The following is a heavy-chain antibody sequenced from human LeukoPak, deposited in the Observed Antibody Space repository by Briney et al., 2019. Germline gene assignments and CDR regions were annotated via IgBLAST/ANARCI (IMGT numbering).Heavy chain of an antibody. CDR3: ARPPRSGGSSFDY. J-gene: IGHJ4*02. CDR1: GFTFSSYS. D-gene: IGHD2-15*01. V-gene: IGHV3-21*01. Sequence: GGSLRLSCAASGFTFSSYSMNWVRQAPGKGLEWVSSISSSSSYIYYADSVKGRFTISRDNAKNSLYLQMNSLRAEDTAVYYCARPPRSGGSSFDYWGQGTLVTVSS. CDR2: ISSSSSYI.